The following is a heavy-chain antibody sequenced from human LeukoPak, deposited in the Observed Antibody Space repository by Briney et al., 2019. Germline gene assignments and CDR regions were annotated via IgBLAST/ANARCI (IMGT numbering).Heavy chain of an antibody. V-gene: IGHV4-59*08. CDR1: GGSISSYY. CDR2: IYYSGST. Sequence: SETLSLTCTVSGGSISSYYWSWIRQPPGKGLEWIGYIYYSGSTNYNPSLKSRVTMSVVTSKNQFSLKLTSVTAADTAVYYCARPVRVGIFDAFDIWGQGTMVTVSS. CDR3: ARPVRVGIFDAFDI. J-gene: IGHJ3*02. D-gene: IGHD3-22*01.